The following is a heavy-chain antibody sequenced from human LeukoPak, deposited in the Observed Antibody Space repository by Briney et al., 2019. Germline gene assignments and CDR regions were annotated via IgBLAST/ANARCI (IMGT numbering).Heavy chain of an antibody. CDR2: ISGSGGST. Sequence: PGGSLRLSCAASGFTFNNYAMSRVRQAPRKGLEWVSAISGSGGSTYYTDSVTGRFTISRDNSKNTLYLQMNSLRAEDTALYYCASLDYFDSSYYGDYWGQGTLVTVSS. V-gene: IGHV3-23*01. CDR1: GFTFNNYA. CDR3: ASLDYFDSSYYGDY. D-gene: IGHD3-22*01. J-gene: IGHJ4*02.